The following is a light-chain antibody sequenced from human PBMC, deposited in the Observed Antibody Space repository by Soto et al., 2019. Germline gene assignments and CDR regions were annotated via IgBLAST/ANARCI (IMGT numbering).Light chain of an antibody. CDR2: GAS. Sequence: DIVLTQSPGTLSLSPGERATLSCRASQSVSSAYLAWYQQKPGQPPRLLIYGASSRATGIPDRFSGSGSGTDFTLTIGRLEPEDFAVYYCQQYGNSPPWTFGQGTKVDIK. V-gene: IGKV3-20*01. CDR3: QQYGNSPPWT. J-gene: IGKJ1*01. CDR1: QSVSSAY.